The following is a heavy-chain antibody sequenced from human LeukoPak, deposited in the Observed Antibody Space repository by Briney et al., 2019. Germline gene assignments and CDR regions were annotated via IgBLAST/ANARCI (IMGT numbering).Heavy chain of an antibody. CDR1: GFTVSSGY. CDR2: FYRGEIT. CDR3: AREVVSIPSYFES. V-gene: IGHV3-53*01. Sequence: GGSLRLSCAASGFTVSSGYMYWVRQAPGKGLEWVSFFYRGEITYYAESVRGRFTISRDISKNTLYLLMNSLIPEDTAVYYCAREVVSIPSYFESWGQGTRVTVSS. D-gene: IGHD2-15*01. J-gene: IGHJ4*02.